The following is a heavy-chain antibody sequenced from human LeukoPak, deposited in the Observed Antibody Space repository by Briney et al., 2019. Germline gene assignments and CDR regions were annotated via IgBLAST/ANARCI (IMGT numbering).Heavy chain of an antibody. Sequence: PSQTLSLTCTVSGGSISSGGYYWSWIRQPPGKGLGWIGYIYHSGSTYYNPSLKSRVTISVDRSKNQFSLKLSSVTAADTAVYYCARSKGGTVSYWGQGTLVTVSS. J-gene: IGHJ4*02. V-gene: IGHV4-30-2*01. D-gene: IGHD1-1*01. CDR3: ARSKGGTVSY. CDR2: IYHSGST. CDR1: GGSISSGGYY.